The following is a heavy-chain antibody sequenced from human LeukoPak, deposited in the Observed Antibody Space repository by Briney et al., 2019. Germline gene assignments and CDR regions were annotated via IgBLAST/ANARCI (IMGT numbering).Heavy chain of an antibody. Sequence: PGGSLRLSCAASGFTFSSYAMSWVRQAPGKGLEWVSAISGSGGSTYYADSVKGRFTISRDNSKNTLYLQMNSLRAEDTAVYYCAKDLVATIKQLSPFDYWGQGTLVTVSS. V-gene: IGHV3-23*01. CDR3: AKDLVATIKQLSPFDY. D-gene: IGHD5-12*01. CDR1: GFTFSSYA. J-gene: IGHJ4*02. CDR2: ISGSGGST.